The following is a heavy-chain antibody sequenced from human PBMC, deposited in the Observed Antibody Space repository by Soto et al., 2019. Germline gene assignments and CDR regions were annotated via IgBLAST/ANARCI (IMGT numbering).Heavy chain of an antibody. CDR1: GYTFSNYG. V-gene: IGHV1-18*01. CDR3: ARVVPGAEAWFGP. CDR2: ISLYSDGT. D-gene: IGHD2-2*01. J-gene: IGHJ5*02. Sequence: ASVKVSCKTSGYTFSNYGITWVRQAPGQPLEWLGWISLYSDGTNYAQKFQGRVSMSTDTSTTTAYMELRSLRSDDTAVYYCARVVPGAEAWFGPWGQGTLVTVSS.